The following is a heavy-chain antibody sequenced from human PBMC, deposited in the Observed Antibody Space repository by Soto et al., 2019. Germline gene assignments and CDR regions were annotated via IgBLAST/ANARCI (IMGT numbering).Heavy chain of an antibody. D-gene: IGHD2-8*02. CDR3: AREPPYWVYYYYMDV. CDR1: GFTFSSYG. V-gene: IGHV3-33*01. Sequence: QVQLVESGGGVVQPGRSLRLSCAASGFTFSSYGMHWVRQAPGKGLEWVAVIWYDGSNKYYADSVKGRFTISRDNSKNTLYLKMNSLRAEDTAVYYCAREPPYWVYYYYMDVWGKGTTVTVSS. CDR2: IWYDGSNK. J-gene: IGHJ6*03.